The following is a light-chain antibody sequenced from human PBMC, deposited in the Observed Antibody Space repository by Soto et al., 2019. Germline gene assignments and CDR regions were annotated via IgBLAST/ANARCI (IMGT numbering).Light chain of an antibody. CDR2: GAS. Sequence: EIGLTQSPGTLSLSPGERATLSCRASQSVSSSYLAWYQQKPGQAPRLLLYGASSRATGIPDRFSGSGSGTDFTLTISRLEPEDFAVYYCQQYGRSPPYTFGQGTKLEIK. CDR1: QSVSSSY. CDR3: QQYGRSPPYT. J-gene: IGKJ2*01. V-gene: IGKV3-20*01.